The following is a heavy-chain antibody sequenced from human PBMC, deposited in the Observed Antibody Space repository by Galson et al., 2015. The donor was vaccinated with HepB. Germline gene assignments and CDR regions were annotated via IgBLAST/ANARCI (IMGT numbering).Heavy chain of an antibody. V-gene: IGHV5-10-1*01. CDR1: GYSFTSYW. D-gene: IGHD3-10*01. CDR2: IDPSDSYT. J-gene: IGHJ6*02. CDR3: ARHPAPGLVLWFGDQPGYYGMDV. Sequence: QSGAEVKKPGESLRISCKGSGYSFTSYWISWVRQMPGKGLEWMGRIDPSDSYTNYSPSFQGHVTISADKSISTAYLQWSSLKASDTAMYYRARHPAPGLVLWFGDQPGYYGMDVWGQGTTVTVSS.